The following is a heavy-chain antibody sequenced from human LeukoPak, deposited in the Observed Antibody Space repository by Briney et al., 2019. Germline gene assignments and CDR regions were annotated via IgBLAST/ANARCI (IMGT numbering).Heavy chain of an antibody. CDR2: INPNSGGT. D-gene: IGHD4-17*01. V-gene: IGHV1-2*02. Sequence: ASVKVSCKASGYTFTGYYMHWVRQAPGQGLEWMGWINPNSGGTNYAQKLQGRVTMTTDTSTSTAYMELRSLRSDDTAVYYCARGRGGDYRAFDYWGQGTLVTVSS. CDR3: ARGRGGDYRAFDY. CDR1: GYTFTGYY. J-gene: IGHJ4*02.